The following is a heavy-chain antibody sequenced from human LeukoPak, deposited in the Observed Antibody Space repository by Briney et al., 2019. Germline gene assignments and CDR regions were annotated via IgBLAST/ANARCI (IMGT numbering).Heavy chain of an antibody. CDR2: INPDSGGT. CDR3: ARGITIFGVVITSYFDP. V-gene: IGHV1-2*02. J-gene: IGHJ5*02. Sequence: ASVKVSCKASGYTFTGYYMNWVGQAPGQGLEWMGWINPDSGGTNYAQKFQGRVTMTRDTSISTAYMELSRLRYDDTAVYYCARGITIFGVVITSYFDPWGQGTLVTVSS. CDR1: GYTFTGYY. D-gene: IGHD3-3*01.